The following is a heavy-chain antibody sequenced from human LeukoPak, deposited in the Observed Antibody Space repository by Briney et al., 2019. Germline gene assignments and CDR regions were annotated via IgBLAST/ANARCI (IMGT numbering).Heavy chain of an antibody. CDR3: ARGGDSYDSSGYYKKWFDP. D-gene: IGHD3-22*01. Sequence: ASVKVSCKASGYTFTTYGISWVRQAPGQGLEWVGWISSYNGNTNYAQKLQGRVTMTTDTSTSTAYMELRSLQSDDTPVYYCARGGDSYDSSGYYKKWFDPWGQGTLVTISS. CDR2: ISSYNGNT. J-gene: IGHJ5*02. CDR1: GYTFTTYG. V-gene: IGHV1-18*01.